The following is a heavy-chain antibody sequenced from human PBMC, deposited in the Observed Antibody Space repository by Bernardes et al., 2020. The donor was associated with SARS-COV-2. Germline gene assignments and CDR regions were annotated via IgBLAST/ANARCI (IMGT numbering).Heavy chain of an antibody. CDR1: GGSISSHY. J-gene: IGHJ2*01. D-gene: IGHD3-16*02. CDR3: ARLSGNFIVGQWYFDL. Sequence: EPLSLTCTVSGGSISSHYWTWIREPPGKGLEWIGYIYAYSGTTSYNPSLKSRATISLDTSKRQFSLRLNSVTAADTADYYCARLSGNFIVGQWYFDLWGRGALVTASP. CDR2: IYAYSGTT. V-gene: IGHV4-59*11.